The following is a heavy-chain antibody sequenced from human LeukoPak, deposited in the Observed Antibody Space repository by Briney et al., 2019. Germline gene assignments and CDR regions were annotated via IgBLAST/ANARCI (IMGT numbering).Heavy chain of an antibody. D-gene: IGHD3-22*01. V-gene: IGHV3-74*01. CDR1: GFTFSDYY. J-gene: IGHJ5*02. CDR2: INSDGSST. Sequence: GGSLRLSCAASGFTFSDYYMSWIRQAPGKGLVWVSRINSDGSSTSYADSVKGRFTISRDNAKNTLYLQMNSLRAEDTAVYYCARDLRRSFTYYYDSSGYAGLDPWGQGTLVTVSS. CDR3: ARDLRRSFTYYYDSSGYAGLDP.